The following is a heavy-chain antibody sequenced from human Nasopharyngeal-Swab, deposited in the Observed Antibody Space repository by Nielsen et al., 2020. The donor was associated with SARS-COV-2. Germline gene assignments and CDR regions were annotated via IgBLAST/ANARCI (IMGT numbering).Heavy chain of an antibody. D-gene: IGHD6-13*01. J-gene: IGHJ4*02. CDR2: INPNSGDT. Sequence: WVRQAPGQGLEWMGRINPNSGDTNYAQKFQGRVTVTRDTSINTAYMELSSLRSDDTAVYYCVRDDGDVPGITGSGPPGGYWGQGTLVTVSS. V-gene: IGHV1-2*06. CDR3: VRDDGDVPGITGSGPPGGY.